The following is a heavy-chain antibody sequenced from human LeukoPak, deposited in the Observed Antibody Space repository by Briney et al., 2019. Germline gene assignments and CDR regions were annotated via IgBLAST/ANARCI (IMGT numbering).Heavy chain of an antibody. V-gene: IGHV1-69*06. D-gene: IGHD1-7*01. CDR2: IIPIFGTA. Sequence: SVKVSCKASGGTFSSYAISWVRQAPGQGLEWMGGIIPIFGTANYAQKFQGRVTITADKSTSTAYMELSSLRSEDTAVYYCARSRRDNWNYGWFDPWGQGTLVTVSS. CDR3: ARSRRDNWNYGWFDP. CDR1: GGTFSSYA. J-gene: IGHJ5*02.